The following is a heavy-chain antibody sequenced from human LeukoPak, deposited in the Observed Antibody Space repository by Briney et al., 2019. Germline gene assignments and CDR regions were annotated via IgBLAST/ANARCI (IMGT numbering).Heavy chain of an antibody. CDR3: ARDRDPSSPYDAFDI. Sequence: ASVKVSCKASGYTSTSYYMHWVRQAPGQGLEWMGWINPNSGGTNFAEKFQGRVTMTRDTSISTAYMELSRLRSDDTAMYYCARDRDPSSPYDAFDIWGQGTMVTVSS. D-gene: IGHD3-10*01. CDR2: INPNSGGT. V-gene: IGHV1-2*02. J-gene: IGHJ3*02. CDR1: GYTSTSYY.